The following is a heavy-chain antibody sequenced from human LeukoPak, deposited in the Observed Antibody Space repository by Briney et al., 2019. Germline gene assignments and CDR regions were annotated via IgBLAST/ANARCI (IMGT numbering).Heavy chain of an antibody. V-gene: IGHV4-34*01. Sequence: KPSETLSLTCAVYGGSFSGYYWSRIRQPPGKGLEWIGEINHSGSTNYNPSLKSRVTISVDTSKNQFSLKLSSVTAADTAVYYCARSCSTSCPYYFDYWGQGTLVTVSS. CDR3: ARSCSTSCPYYFDY. CDR2: INHSGST. CDR1: GGSFSGYY. J-gene: IGHJ4*02. D-gene: IGHD2-2*01.